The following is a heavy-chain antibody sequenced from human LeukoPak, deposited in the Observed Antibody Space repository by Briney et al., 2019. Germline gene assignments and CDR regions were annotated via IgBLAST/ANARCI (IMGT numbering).Heavy chain of an antibody. J-gene: IGHJ4*02. CDR2: INPNSGGT. D-gene: IGHD6-13*01. CDR3: ARGLGSSSWYFY. V-gene: IGHV1-2*02. CDR1: GYTFTGYY. Sequence: ASVKVSCKASGYTFTGYYMHWVRQAPGQGLEWMGWINPNSGGTNYAQKFQGRVTITRDTSISTAYMELSRLRSDDTAVYYCARGLGSSSWYFYWGQGTLVTVSS.